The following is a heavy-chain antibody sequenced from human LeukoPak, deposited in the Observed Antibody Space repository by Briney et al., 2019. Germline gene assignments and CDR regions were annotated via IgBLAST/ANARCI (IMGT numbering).Heavy chain of an antibody. V-gene: IGHV4-61*02. Sequence: PSQTLSLTCTVSGGAISSGSYYWSWIRQPAGKGLEWIGRIYTSGSTNYNPSLKSRVTISVDTSKNQFSLKLSSVTAADTAVYYCARGSGQLVGGYYYYMDVWGKGTTVTVSS. D-gene: IGHD6-6*01. CDR3: ARGSGQLVGGYYYYMDV. J-gene: IGHJ6*03. CDR1: GGAISSGSYY. CDR2: IYTSGST.